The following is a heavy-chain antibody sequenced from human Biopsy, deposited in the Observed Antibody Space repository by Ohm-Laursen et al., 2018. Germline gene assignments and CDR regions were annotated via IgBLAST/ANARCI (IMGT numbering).Heavy chain of an antibody. J-gene: IGHJ4*02. Sequence: ASVKVSCKASGYTFTGYYMHWVRQAPGQGLEWMGWINPNSGVTNYAQRFQGRVTMTRDTSISTAYMELSRLRSDDTAVYYCARDPRYGYGSYVDYWGQGTLVAVSS. CDR1: GYTFTGYY. CDR2: INPNSGVT. D-gene: IGHD3-10*01. CDR3: ARDPRYGYGSYVDY. V-gene: IGHV1-2*02.